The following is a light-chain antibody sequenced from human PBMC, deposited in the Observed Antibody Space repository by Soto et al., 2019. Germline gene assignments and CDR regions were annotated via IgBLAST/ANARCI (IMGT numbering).Light chain of an antibody. Sequence: QSVLTQPPSASGTPGQRVTISCSGSTSNIGSNTVNWYQQLPGTAPKLLIFANDQRPSGVPDRFSGSRSGTSASLAINGLQSEDEADYYCGAWHESLNGYVFGTGTKVTVL. CDR2: AND. CDR3: GAWHESLNGYV. J-gene: IGLJ1*01. CDR1: TSNIGSNT. V-gene: IGLV1-44*01.